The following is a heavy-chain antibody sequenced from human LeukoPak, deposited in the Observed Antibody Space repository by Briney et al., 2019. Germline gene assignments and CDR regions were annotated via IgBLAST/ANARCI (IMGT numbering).Heavy chain of an antibody. Sequence: VTVSCKASGYTFTSYGISWVRQAPGQGLEWMGWISAYNGNTNYAQKLQGRVTMTTDTSTSTAYMELRSLRSDDTAVYYCARGGDEYCSGGSCSDYWGQGTLVTVSS. CDR3: ARGGDEYCSGGSCSDY. CDR2: ISAYNGNT. CDR1: GYTFTSYG. J-gene: IGHJ4*02. D-gene: IGHD2-15*01. V-gene: IGHV1-18*01.